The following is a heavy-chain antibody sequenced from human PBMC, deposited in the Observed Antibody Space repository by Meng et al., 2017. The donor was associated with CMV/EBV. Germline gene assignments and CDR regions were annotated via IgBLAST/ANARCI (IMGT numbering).Heavy chain of an antibody. J-gene: IGHJ4*02. CDR1: GGTFSSYT. D-gene: IGHD2-8*02. V-gene: IGHV1-69*02. CDR3: AAGAGGVFSGYFDY. CDR2: IIPILGIA. Sequence: KVSCKASGGTFSSYTISWVRQAPGQGLEWMGRIIPILGIANYAQKFQGRVTITADKSTSTAYMELSSLRSEDTAVYYCAAGAGGVFSGYFDYWGQGTLVTVSS.